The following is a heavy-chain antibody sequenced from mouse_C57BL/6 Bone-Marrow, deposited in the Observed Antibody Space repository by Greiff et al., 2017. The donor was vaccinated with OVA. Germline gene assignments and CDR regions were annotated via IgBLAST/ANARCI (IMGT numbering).Heavy chain of an antibody. CDR1: GYTFTSYW. D-gene: IGHD2-12*01. CDR2: IHPNSGST. J-gene: IGHJ3*01. V-gene: IGHV1-64*01. Sequence: QVQLKQSGAELVKPGASVKLSCKASGYTFTSYWMHWVKQRPGQGLEWIGMIHPNSGSTNYNEKFKSKATLTVDKSSSTAYMQLSSLTSEYSAVYFYERSGYRPWFAYWGQGTLVTVSA. CDR3: ERSGYRPWFAY.